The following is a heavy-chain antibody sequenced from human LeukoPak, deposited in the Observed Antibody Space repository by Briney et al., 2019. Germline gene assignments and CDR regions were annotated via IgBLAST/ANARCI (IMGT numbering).Heavy chain of an antibody. CDR2: INHSGST. V-gene: IGHV4-34*01. CDR1: GGSFSGYY. Sequence: SETLSLTCAVYGGSFSGYYWSWIRQPAGKGLEWIGEINHSGSTNYNPSLKSRVTISVDTSKNQFSLKLSSVTAADTAVYYCARGRYSGYDYGEPEYWGQGTLVTVSS. D-gene: IGHD5-12*01. J-gene: IGHJ4*02. CDR3: ARGRYSGYDYGEPEY.